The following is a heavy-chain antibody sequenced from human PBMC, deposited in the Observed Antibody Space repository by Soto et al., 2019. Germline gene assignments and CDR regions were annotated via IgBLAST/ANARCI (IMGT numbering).Heavy chain of an antibody. Sequence: QITLKESGPRLVKPTQTLTLTCTISGFSLITSGVGVGWIRQPPGKALKWLALIYWDDDKRYSPSLKSRLTITKDTSKNQVVLTMTNMDPVDTATYYCAHIVTGCFTWGRGALVTVSS. D-gene: IGHD3-16*01. CDR3: AHIVTGCFT. J-gene: IGHJ5*02. V-gene: IGHV2-5*02. CDR2: IYWDDDK. CDR1: GFSLITSGVG.